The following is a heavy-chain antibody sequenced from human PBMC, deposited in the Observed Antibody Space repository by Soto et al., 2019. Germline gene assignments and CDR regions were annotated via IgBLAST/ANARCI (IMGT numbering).Heavy chain of an antibody. D-gene: IGHD6-19*01. CDR1: GFTFSSYA. CDR2: MSGSGGST. V-gene: IGHV3-23*01. J-gene: IGHJ4*02. Sequence: EVQLLESGGGLVQPGGSLRLSCAASGFTFSSYAMSWVRQAPGKGLEWVSAMSGSGGSTYYADSVKGRFTISRDNSKNTLYLQLNSLRAEDTAVSYCARRSSGWYFAYWGQGTLVTVSS. CDR3: ARRSSGWYFAY.